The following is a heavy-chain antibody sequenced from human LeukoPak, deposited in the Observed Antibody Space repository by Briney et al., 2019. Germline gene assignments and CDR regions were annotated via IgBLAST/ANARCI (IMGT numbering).Heavy chain of an antibody. D-gene: IGHD3-3*01. CDR3: ARARSYYDFWSGYYTGNLFDY. Sequence: SETLSLTCAVYGGSFSGYYWSWIRQPPGKGLEWIGEINHSGSTNYNPSLKSRVTISVDTSKNQFSLKLSSVTAADTAVYYCARARSYYDFWSGYYTGNLFDYWGQGTLVTVSS. CDR2: INHSGST. V-gene: IGHV4-34*01. CDR1: GGSFSGYY. J-gene: IGHJ4*02.